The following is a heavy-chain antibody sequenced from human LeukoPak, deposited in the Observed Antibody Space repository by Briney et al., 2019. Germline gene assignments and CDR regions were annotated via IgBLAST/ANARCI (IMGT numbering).Heavy chain of an antibody. CDR2: IYTSGST. D-gene: IGHD3-22*01. CDR1: GDSISSYY. V-gene: IGHV4-4*07. J-gene: IGHJ6*02. Sequence: SETLSLTCTVSGDSISSYYWSWIRQPAGKGLEWIGRIYTSGSTNYNPSLKSRVTMSVDTSKNQFSLKLSSVTAADTAVYYCARHVSSYYYDSSGYYGPFGYYYGMDVWGQGTTVTVSS. CDR3: ARHVSSYYYDSSGYYGPFGYYYGMDV.